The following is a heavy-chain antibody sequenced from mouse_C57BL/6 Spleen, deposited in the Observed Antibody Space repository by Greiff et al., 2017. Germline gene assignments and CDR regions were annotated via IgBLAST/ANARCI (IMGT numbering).Heavy chain of an antibody. J-gene: IGHJ1*03. Sequence: VQLQQSGAELVKPGASVKLSCKASGYTFTSYWMQWVKQRPGQGLEWIGEIDPSDSYTNYNQKFKGKATLTVDTSSSTAYMQLSSLTSEDSAVYYCARKGVYGNYWYFDVWGTGTTVTVSS. CDR2: IDPSDSYT. CDR1: GYTFTSYW. D-gene: IGHD2-1*01. V-gene: IGHV1-50*01. CDR3: ARKGVYGNYWYFDV.